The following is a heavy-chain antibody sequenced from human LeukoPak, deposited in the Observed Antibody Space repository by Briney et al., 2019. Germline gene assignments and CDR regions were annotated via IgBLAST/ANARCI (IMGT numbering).Heavy chain of an antibody. V-gene: IGHV1-69*01. CDR2: IIPIFGTP. J-gene: IGHJ4*02. CDR3: ARGWLAETTVVTPYNY. Sequence: ASVKASCKATGGTFSSYAISWVRQAPGQGLEWMGGIIPIFGTPNYAQKFQGRVTITADESTSTAYMELSSLRSEDTAVYYCARGWLAETTVVTPYNYWGQGTLVTVSS. D-gene: IGHD4-23*01. CDR1: GGTFSSYA.